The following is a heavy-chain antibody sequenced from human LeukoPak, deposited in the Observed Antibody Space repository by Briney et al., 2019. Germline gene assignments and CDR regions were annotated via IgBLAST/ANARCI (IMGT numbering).Heavy chain of an antibody. CDR1: GFTFSDHY. CDR2: ISSSGSTI. CDR3: ARDRGSSWYRLVYGMDV. Sequence: GGSLRLSCAASGFTFSDHYMSWIRQAPGKGLEWVSYISSSGSTIYYADSVKGRFTISRDNAKNSLYLQMNSLRAEDTAVYYCARDRGSSWYRLVYGMDVWGQGTTVTVSS. D-gene: IGHD6-13*01. J-gene: IGHJ6*02. V-gene: IGHV3-11*01.